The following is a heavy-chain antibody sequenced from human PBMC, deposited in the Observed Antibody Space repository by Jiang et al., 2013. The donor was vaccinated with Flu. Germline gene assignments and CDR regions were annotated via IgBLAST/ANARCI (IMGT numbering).Heavy chain of an antibody. CDR3: ARGVVVAATGDWFDP. V-gene: IGHV1-3*01. D-gene: IGHD2-15*01. J-gene: IGHJ5*02. Sequence: SGAEVKKPGASVKVSCKASGYTFTSYAVHWVRQAPGQRLEWMGWINAGNGNTKYSQKFQGRVTITRDTSASTAYMELSSLRSEDTAVYYCARGVVVAATGDWFDPWGQGALVTVSS. CDR1: GYTFTSYA. CDR2: INAGNGNT.